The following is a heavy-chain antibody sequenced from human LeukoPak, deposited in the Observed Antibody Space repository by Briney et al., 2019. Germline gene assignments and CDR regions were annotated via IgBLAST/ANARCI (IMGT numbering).Heavy chain of an antibody. Sequence: PGGSLRLSCAASGFTFSSYAMSWVRQAPGKGLEWVSAISGSGGSTYYADSVKGRFTVSRDNSKNTLYLQMNSLRAEDTAVYYCAKKPVAGTKGSVNLVSKYFDYWGQGTLVTVSS. CDR2: ISGSGGST. V-gene: IGHV3-23*01. J-gene: IGHJ4*02. D-gene: IGHD6-19*01. CDR1: GFTFSSYA. CDR3: AKKPVAGTKGSVNLVSKYFDY.